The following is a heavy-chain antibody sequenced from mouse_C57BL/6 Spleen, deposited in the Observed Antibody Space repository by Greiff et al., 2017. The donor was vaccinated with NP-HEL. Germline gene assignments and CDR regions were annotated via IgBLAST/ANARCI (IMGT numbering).Heavy chain of an antibody. V-gene: IGHV1-52*01. D-gene: IGHD2-2*01. CDR1: GYTFTSYW. CDR2: IDPSDSET. Sequence: QVQLQQPGAELVRPGSSVKLSCKASGYTFTSYWMHWVKQRPIQGLEWIGNIDPSDSETHYNQKFKDKATLTVDQSSSTAYMQLSSLTSEDSAVYYCAREDYGYVSFAYWGQGTLVTVSA. J-gene: IGHJ3*01. CDR3: AREDYGYVSFAY.